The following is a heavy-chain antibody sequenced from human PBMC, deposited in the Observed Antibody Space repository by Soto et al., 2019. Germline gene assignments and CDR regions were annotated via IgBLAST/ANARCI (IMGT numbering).Heavy chain of an antibody. J-gene: IGHJ6*02. CDR1: GYTFTGYY. V-gene: IGHV1-2*04. CDR3: AREVTPYAYGDYTQRDYYYGMDV. CDR2: INPNSGGT. D-gene: IGHD4-17*01. Sequence: ASVKVSCKASGYTFTGYYMHWVRQAPGQGLEWMGWINPNSGGTNYAQKFQGWVTMTRDTSISTAYMELSRLRSDDTAVYYCAREVTPYAYGDYTQRDYYYGMDVWGQGTTVTVSS.